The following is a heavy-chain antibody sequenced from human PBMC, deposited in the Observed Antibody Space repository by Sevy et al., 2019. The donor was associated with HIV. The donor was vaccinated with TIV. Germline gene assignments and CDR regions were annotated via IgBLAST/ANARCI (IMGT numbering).Heavy chain of an antibody. CDR1: GGSISSYY. V-gene: IGHV4-59*12. CDR2: LYYRGRT. D-gene: IGHD2-8*01. CDR3: ARENPGMLVTFDY. Sequence: SETLSLTCTVSGGSISSYYWSWIRQPPGKGLEWIGYLYYRGRTNYNPSLKSRVTISVDTSRNQFSLKLSSVTAADTAVYYCARENPGMLVTFDYWGQGTLVTVSS. J-gene: IGHJ4*02.